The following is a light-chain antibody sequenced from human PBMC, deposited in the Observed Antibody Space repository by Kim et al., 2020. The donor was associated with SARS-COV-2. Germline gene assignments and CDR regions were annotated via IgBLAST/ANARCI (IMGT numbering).Light chain of an antibody. CDR2: GKN. CDR3: NSRESSTNHWM. J-gene: IGLJ3*02. V-gene: IGLV3-19*01. Sequence: ALGQTVRITCQGDSLRSYYASWYQQKPGQAPVRVFYGKNNRPSGIPDRFSGSYSGNTASLTITAAQAEDEADYYCNSRESSTNHWMFGGGTQLTVL. CDR1: SLRSYY.